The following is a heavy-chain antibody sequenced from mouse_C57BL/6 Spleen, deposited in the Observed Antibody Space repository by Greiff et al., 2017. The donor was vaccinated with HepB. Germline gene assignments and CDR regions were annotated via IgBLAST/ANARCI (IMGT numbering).Heavy chain of an antibody. Sequence: VQLQQSGPELVKPGASVKISCKASGYSFTGYYMNWVKQSPEKSLEWIGEINPSTGGTTYNQKFKAKATLTVDKSSSTAYMQLMSLTSEDSAVYYCATSGAYDGYVDVWGPGTTVTVSS. CDR2: INPSTGGT. CDR3: ATSGAYDGYVDV. J-gene: IGHJ1*01. CDR1: GYSFTGYY. D-gene: IGHD1-1*01. V-gene: IGHV1-42*01.